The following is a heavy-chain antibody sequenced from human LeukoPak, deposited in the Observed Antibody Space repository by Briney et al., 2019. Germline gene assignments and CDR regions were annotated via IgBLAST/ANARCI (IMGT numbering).Heavy chain of an antibody. J-gene: IGHJ4*02. CDR3: ARLDYGDYNYYLDY. CDR1: GFTFSSYW. Sequence: GGSLRLSCAASGFTFSSYWMSWVRQAPGKGLEGVANIKQDGSEKYYVDSVKGRFTISRDNAKNSLYLQMNSLRAEDTAVYYCARLDYGDYNYYLDYWGQGTLVTVSS. CDR2: IKQDGSEK. V-gene: IGHV3-7*04. D-gene: IGHD4-17*01.